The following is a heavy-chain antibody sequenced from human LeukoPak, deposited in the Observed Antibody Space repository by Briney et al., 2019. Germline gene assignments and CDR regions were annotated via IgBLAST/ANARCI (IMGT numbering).Heavy chain of an antibody. V-gene: IGHV1-46*01. CDR1: GGTFSSYA. J-gene: IGHJ5*02. CDR3: ARWRGGSVWFDP. CDR2: INPSGGSS. D-gene: IGHD2-15*01. Sequence: ASVKVSCKASGGTFSSYAISWVRRAPGQGLEWMGIINPSGGSSTYAQKFHARVTMTRDTSTSTVYMELSSLRSEDTAVYFCARWRGGSVWFDPWGQGTLVTVSS.